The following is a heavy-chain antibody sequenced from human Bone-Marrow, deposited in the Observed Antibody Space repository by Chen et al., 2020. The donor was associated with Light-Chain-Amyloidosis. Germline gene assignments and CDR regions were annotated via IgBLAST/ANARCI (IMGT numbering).Heavy chain of an antibody. J-gene: IGHJ4*02. CDR3: ARGRGAYDY. CDR2: TFYTSKWYY. D-gene: IGHD1-26*01. CDR1: GDSVSSSSTA. V-gene: IGHV6-1*01. Sequence: QVQLQQSGPGLVKPSQTLSLTCAISGDSVSSSSTAWNWIRQSPSRGLEWLGRTFYTSKWYYDYAPSVKSRMTFNTDPSKNHFSLQLDSVTPEDTAVYYCARGRGAYDYWGQGTLVTVSS.